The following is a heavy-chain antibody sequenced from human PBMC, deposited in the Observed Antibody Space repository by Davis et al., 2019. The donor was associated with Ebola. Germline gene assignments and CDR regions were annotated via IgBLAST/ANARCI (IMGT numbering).Heavy chain of an antibody. CDR1: GFTISSHS. D-gene: IGHD3-3*01. CDR3: ARDPTRTYYDFWSGSSDYYYGMDV. CDR2: IGSTTNFI. J-gene: IGHJ6*02. Sequence: GESLKISCAASGFTISSHSMNWVRQAPGKGLECVSSIGSTTNFIYYADSVKGRFTIFRDNAKNSLYLQMNSLRAEDTAVYYCARDPTRTYYDFWSGSSDYYYGMDVWGQGTTVTVSS. V-gene: IGHV3-21*01.